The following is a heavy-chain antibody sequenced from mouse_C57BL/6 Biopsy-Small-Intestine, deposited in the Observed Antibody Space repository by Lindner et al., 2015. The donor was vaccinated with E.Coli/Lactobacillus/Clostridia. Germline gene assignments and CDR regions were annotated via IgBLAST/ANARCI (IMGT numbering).Heavy chain of an antibody. CDR3: ARRRVSQGYFDV. Sequence: VQLQESGPELVKSGASVKISCKASGYAFSSSWMNWVKQRPGKGLEWIGRIYPGDGDTNYNGKFEGKATLTADKSSSTAYMHLSSLTSEDSAVYFCARRRVSQGYFDVWGTGTTVTVSS. J-gene: IGHJ1*03. V-gene: IGHV1-82*01. CDR2: IYPGDGDT. D-gene: IGHD3-2*02. CDR1: GYAFSSSW.